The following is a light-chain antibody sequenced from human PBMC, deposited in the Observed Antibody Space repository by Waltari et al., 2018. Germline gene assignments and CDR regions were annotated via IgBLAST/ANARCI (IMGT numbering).Light chain of an antibody. Sequence: EIVMTQSPATLSVSPGDRATLSCRASQSVSSYLAWYQQKSGQTPRLLIYGASTRAAVVPARFSGSGSGTEFTLTISSLQSEDFAVYYCQQYNQWPPLTFGGGTKVEIK. CDR2: GAS. CDR1: QSVSSY. V-gene: IGKV3-15*01. CDR3: QQYNQWPPLT. J-gene: IGKJ4*01.